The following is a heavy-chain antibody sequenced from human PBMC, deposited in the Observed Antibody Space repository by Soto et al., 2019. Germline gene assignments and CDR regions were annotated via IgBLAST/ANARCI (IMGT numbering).Heavy chain of an antibody. J-gene: IGHJ6*02. V-gene: IGHV3-30*18. CDR1: GFTFSSYG. D-gene: IGHD3-3*01. CDR3: AKEPINLLRFLEWLLPYDV. Sequence: GGSLRLSCAASGFTFSSYGMHWVRQAPGKGLEWVAVISYDGSNKYYADSVKGRFTISRDNSKNTLYLQMNSLRAEDTAVYYCAKEPINLLRFLEWLLPYDVWGQGTTVTVSS. CDR2: ISYDGSNK.